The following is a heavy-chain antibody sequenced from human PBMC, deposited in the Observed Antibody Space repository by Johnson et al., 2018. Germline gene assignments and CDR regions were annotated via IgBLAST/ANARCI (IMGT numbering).Heavy chain of an antibody. CDR3: AKERLRQLAAAGTGYYYMDV. D-gene: IGHD6-13*01. V-gene: IGHV3-30*18. CDR1: GFTFSSYG. J-gene: IGHJ6*03. Sequence: QVQLGQAGGGVVQPGRSLRLSCAASGFTFSSYGMHWVRQAPGKGLEWVAVLPYDGSNKYSADSVTGRSTISRDNSKNTLSLQMNSLRAEDTAVYYCAKERLRQLAAAGTGYYYMDVWGKGTTVTVSS. CDR2: LPYDGSNK.